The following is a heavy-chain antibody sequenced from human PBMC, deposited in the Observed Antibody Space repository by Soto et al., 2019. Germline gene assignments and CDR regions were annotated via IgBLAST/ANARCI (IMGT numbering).Heavy chain of an antibody. CDR3: ATVTLQAARPSGWFDP. CDR2: FDPEDGET. Sequence: ASVKVSCKVSGYTLTELSMHWVRQAPGKGLEWMGGFDPEDGETIYAQKFQGRVTMTEDTSTDTAYMELSSLRSEDTAVYYCATVTLQAARPSGWFDPWGQGTLVTVSS. V-gene: IGHV1-24*01. J-gene: IGHJ5*02. CDR1: GYTLTELS. D-gene: IGHD6-6*01.